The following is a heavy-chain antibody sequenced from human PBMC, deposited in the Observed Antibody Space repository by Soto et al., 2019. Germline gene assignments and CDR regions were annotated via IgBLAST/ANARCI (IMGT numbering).Heavy chain of an antibody. V-gene: IGHV1-2*06. CDR3: ATLTQENNGTDY. CDR2: INPKTGDT. J-gene: IGHJ4*02. Sequence: ASVKVPCQASGYTYTAYYMYWVRQARGQGLEWVGRINPKTGDTNYAPEFQGRVTMTMYTSTRTAYMELTSLGSDDKAFCYCATLTQENNGTDYWGQGTLVTVSS. D-gene: IGHD1-26*01. CDR1: GYTYTAYY.